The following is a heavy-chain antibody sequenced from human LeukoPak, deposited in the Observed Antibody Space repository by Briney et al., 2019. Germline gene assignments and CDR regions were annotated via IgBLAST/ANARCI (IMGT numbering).Heavy chain of an antibody. CDR2: IKQDGSEK. CDR1: GFTFSSYR. V-gene: IGHV3-7*01. D-gene: IGHD1-26*01. CDR3: ARDTRTFDY. Sequence: GGSLRLSCAASGFTFSSYRMNWVRQAPGKGLEWVANIKQDGSEKYYVVSVKGRFTISRDNAKNSLFLQMNSLRAEDTAVYYCARDTRTFDYWGQGTLVTVSS. J-gene: IGHJ4*02.